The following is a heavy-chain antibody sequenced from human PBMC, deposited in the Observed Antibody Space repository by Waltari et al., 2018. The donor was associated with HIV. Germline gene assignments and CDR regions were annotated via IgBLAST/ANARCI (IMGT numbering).Heavy chain of an antibody. D-gene: IGHD4-17*01. V-gene: IGHV4-39*07. CDR1: GGSVTSSTYY. CDR3: AGAPNGDFSWLDP. J-gene: IGHJ5*02. CDR2: ISYSGSA. Sequence: QLQLQESGPGLVKPSETLSLTCTVSGGSVTSSTYYWCWIRQAPGRGLEWIGAISYSGSAYYNPSLEGRVTISLDTAKNQFSLKLQSVTAADTAVYYCAGAPNGDFSWLDPWGQGTLVTVSS.